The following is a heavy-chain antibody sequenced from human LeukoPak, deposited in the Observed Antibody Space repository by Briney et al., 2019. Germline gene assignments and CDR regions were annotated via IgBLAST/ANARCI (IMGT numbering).Heavy chain of an antibody. CDR1: GGSIKNDYW. J-gene: IGHJ4*02. CDR3: ARHLDVWSAYSY. D-gene: IGHD3-3*01. Sequence: PSGTLSLTCTVYGGSIKNDYWWTWVRQSPGKGLEWLGEIYYTGSVNYNLSLGSRVSISRDTSKGQFSLMLKSVTAADTAVYYCARHLDVWSAYSYWGQGLLVTVSS. CDR2: IYYTGSV. V-gene: IGHV4-4*02.